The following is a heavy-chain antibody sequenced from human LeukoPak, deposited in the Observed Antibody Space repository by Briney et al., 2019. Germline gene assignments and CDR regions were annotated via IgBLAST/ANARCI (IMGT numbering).Heavy chain of an antibody. V-gene: IGHV1-3*02. CDR1: VYTFTSYA. J-gene: IGHJ4*02. D-gene: IGHD6-19*01. Sequence: SVNLSCKSSVYTFTSYAIHWGRQRPGQRLELMGWSNTCNGSTKNSHEFQGRRTTTTDTSASKPFMQLSSLITADIAVYYCARARGVGSGWPIGYWGQGTLVTVSS. CDR2: SNTCNGST. CDR3: ARARGVGSGWPIGY.